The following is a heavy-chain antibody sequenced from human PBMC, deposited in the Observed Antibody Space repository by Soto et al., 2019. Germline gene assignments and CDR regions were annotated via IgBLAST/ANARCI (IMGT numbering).Heavy chain of an antibody. CDR1: GYSFTSYW. J-gene: IGHJ6*02. Sequence: GESLKISCKGSGYSFTSYWIGWVRQMPGKGLEWMGIIYPGDSDTRYSPSFQGQVTISADKSISTAYLQWSSLKASDTAMYYCASTSFGRYSSSWYDYYNYYGMDVWGQGTTFTVSS. V-gene: IGHV5-51*01. CDR3: ASTSFGRYSSSWYDYYNYYGMDV. D-gene: IGHD6-13*01. CDR2: IYPGDSDT.